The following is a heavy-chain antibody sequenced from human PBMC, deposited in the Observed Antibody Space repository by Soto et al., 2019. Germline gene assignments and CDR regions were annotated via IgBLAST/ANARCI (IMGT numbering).Heavy chain of an antibody. CDR1: GGSFSGYY. V-gene: IGHV4-34*01. D-gene: IGHD6-19*01. CDR2: INHSGST. J-gene: IGHJ1*01. Sequence: SETLSLTCAVHGGSFSGYYWSWIRQPPGKGLEWIGEINHSGSTNYNPSLKSRVTISVDTSKNQFSLKLSSVTAADTAVYYCARPPVLGIAVARQSGYFQHWGQGTLVTVSS. CDR3: ARPPVLGIAVARQSGYFQH.